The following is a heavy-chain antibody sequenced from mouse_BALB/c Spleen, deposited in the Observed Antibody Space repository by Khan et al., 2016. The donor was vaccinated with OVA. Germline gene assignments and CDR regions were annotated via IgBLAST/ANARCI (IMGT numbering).Heavy chain of an antibody. CDR2: ILPGSLSI. D-gene: IGHD2-2*01. J-gene: IGHJ3*01. CDR1: GYTFSSYW. Sequence: VELVESGADLMKPGASVKISCKAIGYTFSSYWIEWVKQRPGHGLEWIGDILPGSLSINYNAKFKGKATFTADTSSNPAYMQLSSLTSEASAVSPGAREGYGRSANWGQGTLVTVSA. CDR3: AREGYGRSAN. V-gene: IGHV1-9*01.